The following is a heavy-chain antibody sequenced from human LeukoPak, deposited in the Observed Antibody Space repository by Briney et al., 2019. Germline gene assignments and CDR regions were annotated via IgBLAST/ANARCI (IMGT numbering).Heavy chain of an antibody. J-gene: IGHJ4*02. CDR1: GFTVSSNY. D-gene: IGHD3-3*01. CDR2: IYSGGST. V-gene: IGHV3-66*01. Sequence: GGSLRLSCAASGFTVSSNYMSWVRQAPGKGLEWVSVIYSGGSTYYADSVKGRFTISRDNSKNTLYLQMNSLRAEDTAVYYCAKGKYLEWLPSSNDYWGQGTLVTVSS. CDR3: AKGKYLEWLPSSNDY.